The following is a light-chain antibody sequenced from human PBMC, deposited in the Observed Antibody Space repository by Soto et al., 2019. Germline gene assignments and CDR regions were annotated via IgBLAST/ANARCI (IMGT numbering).Light chain of an antibody. Sequence: QSVLTQPPSVSGAPGQWVTISCTGSSPNIGAGYDVPWYQQLPGTAPKLLIYGNSNRPSGVPDRFSGSKSGTSASLAITGRHAEDEADYYCQSYDSSLSAAVFGGGTQLTVL. CDR2: GNS. V-gene: IGLV1-40*01. J-gene: IGLJ7*01. CDR3: QSYDSSLSAAV. CDR1: SPNIGAGYD.